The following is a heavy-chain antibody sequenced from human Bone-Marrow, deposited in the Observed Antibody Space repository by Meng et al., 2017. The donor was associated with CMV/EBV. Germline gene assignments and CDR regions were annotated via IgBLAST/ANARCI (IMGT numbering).Heavy chain of an antibody. D-gene: IGHD6-13*01. Sequence: ASVKVSCKASGYTFTSYGISWVRQAPGQGLEWMGWISAYNGNTNYAQKFQGRVTMTRDTSISTAYMELSRLRSDDTAVYYCARDGSSWPGAFDYWGQGTLVTVSS. V-gene: IGHV1-18*01. CDR1: GYTFTSYG. CDR2: ISAYNGNT. CDR3: ARDGSSWPGAFDY. J-gene: IGHJ4*02.